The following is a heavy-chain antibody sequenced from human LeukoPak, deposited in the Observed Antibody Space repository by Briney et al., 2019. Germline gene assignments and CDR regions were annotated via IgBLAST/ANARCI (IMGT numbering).Heavy chain of an antibody. CDR1: GGSISSSSYY. CDR2: IYYSGST. J-gene: IGHJ5*02. D-gene: IGHD6-13*01. Sequence: SETLSLTCTVSGGSISSSSYYWGWIRQPPGKGLEWIGSIYYSGSTYYNPSLKSRVTISVDTSKNQFSLKLSSVTAADTAVYYCATIEGSWPPNWFDPWGQGTLVTVSS. CDR3: ATIEGSWPPNWFDP. V-gene: IGHV4-39*07.